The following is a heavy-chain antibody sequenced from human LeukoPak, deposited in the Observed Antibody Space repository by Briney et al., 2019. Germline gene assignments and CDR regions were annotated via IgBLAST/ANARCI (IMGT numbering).Heavy chain of an antibody. V-gene: IGHV3-30-3*01. CDR3: ASLYSSLPWIDY. CDR1: GFTFSSYA. D-gene: IGHD6-6*01. CDR2: ISYDGSNK. J-gene: IGHJ4*02. Sequence: PGGSLRLSCAASGFTFSSYAMHWVRQAPGKGLEWVAVISYDGSNKYYADSVKGRFTISRDNSKNTLYLQMNSLRAEDTAVYYCASLYSSLPWIDYWGQGTLVTVSS.